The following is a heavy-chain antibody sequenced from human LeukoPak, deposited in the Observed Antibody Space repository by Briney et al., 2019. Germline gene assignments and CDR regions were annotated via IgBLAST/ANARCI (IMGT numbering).Heavy chain of an antibody. CDR3: AKVPKSTGWTADF. J-gene: IGHJ4*02. Sequence: GGSLRLSCAASGFTFSSYNMQWVRQAPSKGLEWVTFIGFDGKSKYYADSVKGRCTVSRDNSKNTLSLQMISLRAEDTAVYYCAKVPKSTGWTADFWGQGTLVTVSS. CDR1: GFTFSSYN. CDR2: IGFDGKSK. D-gene: IGHD3-9*01. V-gene: IGHV3-30*02.